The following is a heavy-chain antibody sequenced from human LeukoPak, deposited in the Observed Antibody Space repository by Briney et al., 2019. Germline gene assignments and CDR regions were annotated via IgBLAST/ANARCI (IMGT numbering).Heavy chain of an antibody. CDR1: GFTFISYT. CDR3: AKGSAQWELYDY. J-gene: IGHJ4*02. D-gene: IGHD4-23*01. CDR2: ITTSDGNT. V-gene: IGHV3-23*01. Sequence: GGSLRLSCAASGFTFISYTMSWVRQAPGKGLEWVSTITTSDGNTYYADSVKGRFTVSRDNSKNTLFLQMNSLRAEDTAVYYCAKGSAQWELYDYWGQGTLVTVSS.